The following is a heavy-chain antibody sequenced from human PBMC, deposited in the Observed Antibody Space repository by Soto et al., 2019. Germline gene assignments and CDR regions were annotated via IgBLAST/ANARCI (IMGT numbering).Heavy chain of an antibody. V-gene: IGHV5-10-1*01. CDR3: ARLFKRITIFGVASTPFDP. D-gene: IGHD3-3*01. CDR1: GYSFTSYW. J-gene: IGHJ5*02. CDR2: IDPSDSYT. Sequence: GESLKISCKGSGYSFTSYWISWVRQMPGKGLEWMGRIDPSDSYTNYSPSFQGHVTNSADKTISTAYLQWSSLKASDTAMYYCARLFKRITIFGVASTPFDPWGQGTLVTVSS.